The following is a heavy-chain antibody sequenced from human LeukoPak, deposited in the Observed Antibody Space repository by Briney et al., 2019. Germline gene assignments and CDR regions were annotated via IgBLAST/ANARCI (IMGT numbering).Heavy chain of an antibody. CDR1: GYTFTSYD. D-gene: IGHD4-23*01. V-gene: IGHV1-8*03. Sequence: ASVKVSCKASGYTFTSYDINWVRQATGQGLEWMGWMNPNSGNTGYAQKFQGRVTITRNTSISTAYMELRSLRSDDTAVYYCARDETQIMVTPCYWGQGTLVTVSS. J-gene: IGHJ4*02. CDR2: MNPNSGNT. CDR3: ARDETQIMVTPCY.